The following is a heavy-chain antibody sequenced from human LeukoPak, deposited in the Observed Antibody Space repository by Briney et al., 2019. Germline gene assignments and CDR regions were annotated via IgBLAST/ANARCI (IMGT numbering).Heavy chain of an antibody. D-gene: IGHD2-15*01. J-gene: IGHJ3*02. Sequence: GASVKVSCKASGFTFTSSAVQWVRQARGQRLEWIGWIVVGSGNTNYAQKFQERVTITRDMFTSTAYMELSSLRSEDTAVYYCAAEWLYDAFDIWGQGTMVTVSS. CDR3: AAEWLYDAFDI. CDR2: IVVGSGNT. V-gene: IGHV1-58*01. CDR1: GFTFTSSA.